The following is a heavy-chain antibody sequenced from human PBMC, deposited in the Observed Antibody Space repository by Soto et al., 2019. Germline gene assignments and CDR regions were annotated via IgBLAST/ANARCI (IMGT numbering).Heavy chain of an antibody. CDR1: GGSIRGGGYY. CDR3: ARVVRVVVPTQSSTPGWFDP. V-gene: IGHV4-31*03. CDR2: IYYSGNT. Sequence: QVQLQESGPGLVKPSQTLSLTCTVSGGSIRGGGYYWSWIRQHPVKGLEWIGYIYYSGNTYYNPSLQGRVTLSIDTSKKQFSLTLTSVTAADTAVYYCARVVRVVVPTQSSTPGWFDPWGQGALVTVSS. J-gene: IGHJ5*02. D-gene: IGHD2-15*01.